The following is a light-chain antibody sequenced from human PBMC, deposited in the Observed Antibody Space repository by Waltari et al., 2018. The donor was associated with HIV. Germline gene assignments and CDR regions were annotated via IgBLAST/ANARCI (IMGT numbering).Light chain of an antibody. CDR2: ANN. V-gene: IGLV1-40*01. J-gene: IGLJ2*01. CDR3: QSYDSGLSGSV. CDR1: RSNIGAGYD. Sequence: QSVLTPPPSVSGAPGPRVTISCTGSRSNIGAGYDVHWYKQLPGTAPKLLIYANNNRASGVPDRFSGSKFGPSASLAITGLQAEDEANYYCQSYDSGLSGSVFGGGTKLTVL.